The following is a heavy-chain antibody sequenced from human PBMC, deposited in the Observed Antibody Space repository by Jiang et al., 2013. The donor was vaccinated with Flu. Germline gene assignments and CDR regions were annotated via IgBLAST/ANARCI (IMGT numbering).Heavy chain of an antibody. CDR2: INAGNGDT. CDR3: ARTLIPVPSRNRLDFDY. Sequence: AEVKKPGASVKVSCEASGYTFTYYAIQWVRQAPGQTLEWMGWINAGNGDTQYSQKFQGRVTLTRDTSASTAYMELSSLKSDDTAVYYCARTLIPVPSRNRLDFDYWGQGALVTVSS. CDR1: GYTFTYYA. J-gene: IGHJ4*02. D-gene: IGHD3-16*01. V-gene: IGHV1-3*01.